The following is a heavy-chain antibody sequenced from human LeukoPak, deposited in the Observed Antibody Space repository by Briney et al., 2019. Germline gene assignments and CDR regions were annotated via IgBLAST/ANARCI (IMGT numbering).Heavy chain of an antibody. CDR2: ISYDGSNK. V-gene: IGHV3-30*04. Sequence: GGSLRLSCAASGFTFSSYAMHWVRQAPGKGLEWVAVISYDGSNKYYADSVKGRFTISRDNSKNTLYLRMNSLRAEDTAVYYCAREVGGSGSGGGYYYYYMDVWGKGTTVTVSS. D-gene: IGHD3-16*01. CDR3: AREVGGSGSGGGYYYYYMDV. CDR1: GFTFSSYA. J-gene: IGHJ6*03.